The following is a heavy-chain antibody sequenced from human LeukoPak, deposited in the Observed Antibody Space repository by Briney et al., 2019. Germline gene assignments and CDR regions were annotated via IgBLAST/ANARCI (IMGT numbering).Heavy chain of an antibody. D-gene: IGHD2-8*02. CDR2: ISAYNGNT. J-gene: IGHJ4*02. CDR3: ARDTEDPDY. Sequence: LEWMGWISAYNGNTNYAQKLQGRVTMTTDTSTSTAYMELRSLRSDDTAVYYCARDTEDPDYWGQGTLVTVSS. V-gene: IGHV1-18*01.